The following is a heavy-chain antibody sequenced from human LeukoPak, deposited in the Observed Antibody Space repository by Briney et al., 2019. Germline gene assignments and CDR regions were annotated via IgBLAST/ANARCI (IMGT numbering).Heavy chain of an antibody. D-gene: IGHD1-1*01. Sequence: GESLKISCKGSGYSFTTYWIGWVRQMPGKGPEWMGIIYPGDSDTKYSPSFQGQVTISADKSISTAYLQWSSLKASDTAMYYCARHGTAASPNDAFDIWGQGTMVTVSS. CDR1: GYSFTTYW. J-gene: IGHJ3*02. CDR2: IYPGDSDT. V-gene: IGHV5-51*01. CDR3: ARHGTAASPNDAFDI.